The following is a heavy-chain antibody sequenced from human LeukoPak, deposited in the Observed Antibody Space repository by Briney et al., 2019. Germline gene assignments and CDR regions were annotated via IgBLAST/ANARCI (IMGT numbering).Heavy chain of an antibody. D-gene: IGHD3-10*01. CDR2: IYPGDSDT. V-gene: IGHV5-51*01. CDR1: EYSFTTYW. Sequence: GESLKISCKGSEYSFTTYWIGWVRQMPGKDLEWMGIIYPGDSDTRYSPSFQGQVTISADKSITTAYLQWSSLKASDTAMYYCARHDGLELGSPQFDYWGQGTLVTVSS. CDR3: ARHDGLELGSPQFDY. J-gene: IGHJ4*02.